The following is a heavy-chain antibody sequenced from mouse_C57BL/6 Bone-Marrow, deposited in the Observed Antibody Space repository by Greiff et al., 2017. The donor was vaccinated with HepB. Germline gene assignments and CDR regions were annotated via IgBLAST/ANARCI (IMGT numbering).Heavy chain of an antibody. J-gene: IGHJ2*01. Sequence: QVQLQQPGAELVKPGASVKLSCKASGYTFTSYWMQWVKQRPGQGLEWIGEIDPSDSYTNYNQKFKGKATLTVDTSSSTAYMQLSSLTSEDSAVYYCARRRKFITTVVATDYLDYWGQGTTLTVSS. D-gene: IGHD1-1*01. CDR2: IDPSDSYT. CDR1: GYTFTSYW. V-gene: IGHV1-50*01. CDR3: ARRRKFITTVVATDYLDY.